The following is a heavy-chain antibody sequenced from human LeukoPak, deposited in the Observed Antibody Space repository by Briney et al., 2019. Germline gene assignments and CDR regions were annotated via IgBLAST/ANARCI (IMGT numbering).Heavy chain of an antibody. Sequence: PSETLSLTCAVSGGSISSSNWWSWVRQPPGKGLEWIGYIYYSGSTNYNPSLKSRVTISVDTSKNQFSLKLSSVTAADTAVYYCARGHRNTAAGDYWGQGTLVTVSS. J-gene: IGHJ4*02. CDR2: IYYSGST. V-gene: IGHV4-4*02. CDR1: GGSISSSNW. D-gene: IGHD6-13*01. CDR3: ARGHRNTAAGDY.